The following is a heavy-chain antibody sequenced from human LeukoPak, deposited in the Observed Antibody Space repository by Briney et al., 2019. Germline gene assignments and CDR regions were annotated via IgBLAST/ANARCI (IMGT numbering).Heavy chain of an antibody. J-gene: IGHJ4*02. D-gene: IGHD5-24*01. CDR2: INPSSGGA. Sequence: ASVKVSCKASGYSFTSYNVHWVRQAPGQGLEWMGIINPSSGGAYYTQKFQGRVTMSRDTSTSTVYMEVISLRSEDTAVYYCARGEQTATTKIDYWGQGTQVTVSS. V-gene: IGHV1-46*01. CDR1: GYSFTSYN. CDR3: ARGEQTATTKIDY.